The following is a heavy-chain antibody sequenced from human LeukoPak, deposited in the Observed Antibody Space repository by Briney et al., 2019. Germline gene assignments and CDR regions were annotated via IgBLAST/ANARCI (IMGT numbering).Heavy chain of an antibody. CDR2: VTYTGS. CDR3: ARHVDTALIGAFHI. CDR1: GTSISSYY. Sequence: NASETLSLTCTVSGTSISSYYWSWLRQPPGKGPEWIGYVTYTGSKYNPSLKSRVTISTDRSKKEVSLRLSSVTAADTAMYFCARHVDTALIGAFHIWGQGTMVTVS. D-gene: IGHD5-18*01. J-gene: IGHJ3*02. V-gene: IGHV4-59*08.